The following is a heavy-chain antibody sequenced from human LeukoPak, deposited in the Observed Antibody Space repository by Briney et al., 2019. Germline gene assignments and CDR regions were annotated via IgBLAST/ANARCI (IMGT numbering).Heavy chain of an antibody. D-gene: IGHD2-8*01. J-gene: IGHJ6*03. CDR2: IRYDGSNK. V-gene: IGHV3-30*02. Sequence: GGSLRLSCAASGFTFSSYGMHWVRQAPGKGLEWVAFIRYDGSNKYYADSVKGRFTISRDNSKNTLYPQMNSLRAEDTAVYYCAKRMVFTYMDVWGKGTTVTVSS. CDR3: AKRMVFTYMDV. CDR1: GFTFSSYG.